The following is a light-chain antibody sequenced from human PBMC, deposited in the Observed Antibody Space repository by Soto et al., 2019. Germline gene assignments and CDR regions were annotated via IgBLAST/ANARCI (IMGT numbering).Light chain of an antibody. CDR3: AAWDDRLNGLV. J-gene: IGLJ3*02. Sequence: QSVLTQPPSASGTPGQRVTISCSGSRSNIGSNLVNWYQQLPGTAHKLLMDNNNQRASGVPDRFSGSKSGTSASLAISGLHSEDEADDHCAAWDDRLNGLVFGGGT. V-gene: IGLV1-44*01. CDR1: RSNIGSNL. CDR2: NNN.